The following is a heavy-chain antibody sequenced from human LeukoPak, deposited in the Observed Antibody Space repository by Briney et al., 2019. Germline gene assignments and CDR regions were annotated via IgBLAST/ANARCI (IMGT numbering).Heavy chain of an antibody. CDR2: INPSGGST. D-gene: IGHD2-2*01. CDR1: GYTYTSYY. Sequence: ASVKVSCKASGYTYTSYYMHWLRQAPGQGLEWMGIINPSGGSTSYAQKFQGRVTMTRDTSTSTVCMELSSLRSEDTAVYYCARECTSCYSHHDAFDIWGQGTMVTVSS. CDR3: ARECTSCYSHHDAFDI. J-gene: IGHJ3*02. V-gene: IGHV1-46*01.